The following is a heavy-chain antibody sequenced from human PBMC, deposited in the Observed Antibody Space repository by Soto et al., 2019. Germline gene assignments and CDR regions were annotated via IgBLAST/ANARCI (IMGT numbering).Heavy chain of an antibody. Sequence: GGSLRLSCAVSGFKFSNYGMHWVRQTPGKGLEWVAVISNDGSKKYYADSVKGRFTISRDNSKDTLYLQMSSLRLEDTAIYYCAENNLGLAVAGIGYWGQGTLVTVSS. CDR3: AENNLGLAVAGIGY. CDR1: GFKFSNYG. D-gene: IGHD6-19*01. J-gene: IGHJ4*02. CDR2: ISNDGSKK. V-gene: IGHV3-30*18.